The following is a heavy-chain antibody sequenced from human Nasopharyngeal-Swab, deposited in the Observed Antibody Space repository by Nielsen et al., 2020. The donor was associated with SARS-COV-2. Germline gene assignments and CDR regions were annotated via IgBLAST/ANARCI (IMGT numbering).Heavy chain of an antibody. J-gene: IGHJ4*02. Sequence: GESLKISCAASAFTFSGYGMNWVRQAPGKGLEWVASITQDGSEKYYVDSVKGRFTISRDNAKNSLYLQMNSLRVEDTAVYYCARVPGGYDSSGYYFDQWGQGTLVTVSS. CDR2: ITQDGSEK. V-gene: IGHV3-7*01. D-gene: IGHD3-22*01. CDR3: ARVPGGYDSSGYYFDQ. CDR1: AFTFSGYG.